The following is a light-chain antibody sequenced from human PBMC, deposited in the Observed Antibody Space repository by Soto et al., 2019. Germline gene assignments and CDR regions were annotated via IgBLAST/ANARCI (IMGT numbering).Light chain of an antibody. Sequence: DIQMTQSPSTLSATAGDRVTITCRASQSISSWLAWYQHKPGKAPKLLIYDASNLDSGVPSRFSGSGSGTDFTLNISSMQHEDFANYYCQQRNSYTRTFSQGTKVDI. CDR2: DAS. CDR1: QSISSW. V-gene: IGKV1-5*01. CDR3: QQRNSYTRT. J-gene: IGKJ2*01.